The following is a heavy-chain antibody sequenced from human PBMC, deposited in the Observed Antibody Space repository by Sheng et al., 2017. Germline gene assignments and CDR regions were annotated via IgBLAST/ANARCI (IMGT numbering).Heavy chain of an antibody. CDR1: GYSISSGYY. V-gene: IGHV4-38-2*01. J-gene: IGHJ4*02. CDR3: ARAGPRHSPLIAVAGKRIDY. D-gene: IGHD6-19*01. CDR2: IYHSGST. Sequence: QVQLQESGPGLVKPSETLSLTCAVSGYSISSGYYWGWIRQPPGKGLEWIGSIYHSGSTYYNPSLKSRVTISVDTSKNQFSLKLSSVTAADTAVYYCARAGPRHSPLIAVAGKRIDYRGQGTLVTVSS.